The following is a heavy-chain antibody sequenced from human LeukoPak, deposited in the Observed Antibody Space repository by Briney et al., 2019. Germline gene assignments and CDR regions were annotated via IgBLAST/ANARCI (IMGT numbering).Heavy chain of an antibody. Sequence: GGSLRLSCAASGFTFNDYYMSWIRQAPGKGLEWVSGISGSGDKTFYADSVKGRFTISRDNSKNTLSLQMNSLRGEDTAVYYCAKQYSSSSSDPWGQGTRVTVSS. CDR2: ISGSGDKT. CDR1: GFTFNDYY. D-gene: IGHD6-6*01. CDR3: AKQYSSSSSDP. J-gene: IGHJ5*02. V-gene: IGHV3-23*01.